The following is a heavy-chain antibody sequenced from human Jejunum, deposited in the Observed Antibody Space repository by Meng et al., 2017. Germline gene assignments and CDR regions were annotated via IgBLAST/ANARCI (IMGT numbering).Heavy chain of an antibody. J-gene: IGHJ4*02. D-gene: IGHD1-14*01. Sequence: VQLHESRPGLVKPSGTLSLTCTVSGLSNTAPFYWTWIRQAPGKGLEWIGEVWPSGATYYNPSLSSRITISIDTSNNQFSLEVAFLTAADTAVYYCARAIRERYFDSWGQGTLVTVSS. CDR1: GLSNTAPFY. CDR3: ARAIRERYFDS. V-gene: IGHV4-38-2*02. CDR2: VWPSGAT.